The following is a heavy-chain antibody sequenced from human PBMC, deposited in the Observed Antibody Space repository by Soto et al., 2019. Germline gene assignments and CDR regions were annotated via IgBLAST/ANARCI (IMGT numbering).Heavy chain of an antibody. Sequence: QVQLVESGGGVVQPGRSLRLSCAASGFTFSSYAMNWVRQAPGKGLEWVAVISYDGSNKYYADSVKGRFTISRDNSKNTLYLKMNSLRAGDTAVDYCARVPAGGARGLDTWGQGTLVTVSS. CDR3: ARVPAGGARGLDT. J-gene: IGHJ5*02. D-gene: IGHD1-26*01. CDR1: GFTFSSYA. V-gene: IGHV3-30-3*01. CDR2: ISYDGSNK.